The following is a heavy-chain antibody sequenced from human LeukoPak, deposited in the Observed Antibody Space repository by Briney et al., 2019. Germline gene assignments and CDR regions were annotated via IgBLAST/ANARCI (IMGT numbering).Heavy chain of an antibody. D-gene: IGHD2-15*01. J-gene: IGHJ4*02. V-gene: IGHV4-4*07. CDR1: GGSLSSYY. Sequence: SETLSLTCTVSGGSLSSYYWSWIRQPAGKGLEWIGRIYTSGSTNYNPSLKSRVTMSVDTSKNQFSLKLSSVTAADTAVYYCARGYCSGGTCRYVTKYFDYWGQGTLVTVSS. CDR2: IYTSGST. CDR3: ARGYCSGGTCRYVTKYFDY.